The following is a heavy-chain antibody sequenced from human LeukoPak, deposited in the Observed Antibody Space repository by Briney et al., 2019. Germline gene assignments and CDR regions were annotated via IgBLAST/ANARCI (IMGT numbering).Heavy chain of an antibody. V-gene: IGHV1-24*01. CDR3: AREFRSDSY. CDR1: GYTLTELS. CDR2: FDPEDGET. Sequence: ASVKVSCKVSGYTLTELSMHWVRQAPGKGLEWMGGFDPEDGETIYAQKFQSRLTMTRDTSTSTAYMELSDLRSEDTAVYYCAREFRSDSYWGQGTLVTVSS. J-gene: IGHJ4*02.